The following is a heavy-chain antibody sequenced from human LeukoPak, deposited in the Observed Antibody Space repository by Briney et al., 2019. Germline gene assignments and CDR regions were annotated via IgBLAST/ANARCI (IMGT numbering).Heavy chain of an antibody. Sequence: PGGSLRLSCAASGFTFSSYAMSWVRQAPGKGLEWVSAISGSGGSTYYADSVKGRFTISRDNSKNTLYLQMNSLRAEDTAVYYCAKGGAGRGYQLEDYFDYWGQGTLVTVSS. CDR1: GFTFSSYA. J-gene: IGHJ4*02. CDR3: AKGGAGRGYQLEDYFDY. CDR2: ISGSGGST. V-gene: IGHV3-23*01. D-gene: IGHD2-2*01.